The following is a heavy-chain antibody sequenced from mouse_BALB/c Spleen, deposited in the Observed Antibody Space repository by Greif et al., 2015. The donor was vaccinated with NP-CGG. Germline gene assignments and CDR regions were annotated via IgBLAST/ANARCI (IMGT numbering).Heavy chain of an antibody. CDR2: INPGSGGT. D-gene: IGHD2-3*01. Sequence: QVQLQQSGAELVRPGTSVKVSCKASGYAFTNYLIEWVKQRPGQGLEWIGVINPGSGGTNYNEKFKGKATLTADKSSSTAYMQLSSLTSDDSAVYFCATELYDGYRFAYWGQGTLVTVSA. CDR1: GYAFTNYL. CDR3: ATELYDGYRFAY. J-gene: IGHJ3*01. V-gene: IGHV1-54*01.